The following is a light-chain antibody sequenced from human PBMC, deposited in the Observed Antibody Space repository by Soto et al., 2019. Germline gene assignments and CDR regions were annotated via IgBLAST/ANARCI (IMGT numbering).Light chain of an antibody. V-gene: IGKV1-27*01. CDR2: TSS. CDR1: QGIGNY. CDR3: QQSYSTPLT. J-gene: IGKJ4*01. Sequence: DIQMTQSTSSLSASVGDRFTITCRASQGIGNYLAWYQQKPGKVPKLLIYTSSTLQSGVPSRFSGSGSGTDFTLTISNLQPEDVATYYCQQSYSTPLTFGGGTKVDIK.